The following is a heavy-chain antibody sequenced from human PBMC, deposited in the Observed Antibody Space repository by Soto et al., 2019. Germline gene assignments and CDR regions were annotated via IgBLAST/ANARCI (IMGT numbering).Heavy chain of an antibody. Sequence: ASVKVSCKASGGTFSSYAISWVRQAPGQGLEWMGGIIPIFGTANYAQKFQGRVTITADESTSTAYMELSSLRSEDTAVYYCATHYYDSSGYYYYYYGMDVWGQGTTVTVSS. CDR3: ATHYYDSSGYYYYYYGMDV. V-gene: IGHV1-69*13. J-gene: IGHJ6*02. CDR1: GGTFSSYA. D-gene: IGHD3-22*01. CDR2: IIPIFGTA.